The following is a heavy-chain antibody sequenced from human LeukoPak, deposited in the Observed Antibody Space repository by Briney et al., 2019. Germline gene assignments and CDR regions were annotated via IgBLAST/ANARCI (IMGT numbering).Heavy chain of an antibody. J-gene: IGHJ4*02. V-gene: IGHV4-39*07. CDR1: GGSISSSSYY. Sequence: SSETLSLTCTISGGSISSSSYYWGWIRQPPGKGLEWIGSIYYSGSTYYNPSLKSRVTISVDTSKNQFSLKLSSVTAADTAVYYCARVGPIHLAGDYWGQGTLVTVSS. CDR2: IYYSGST. CDR3: ARVGPIHLAGDY.